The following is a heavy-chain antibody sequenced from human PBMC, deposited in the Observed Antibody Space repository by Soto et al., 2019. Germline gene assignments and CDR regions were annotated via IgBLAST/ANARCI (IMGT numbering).Heavy chain of an antibody. CDR2: ISGSGGST. CDR1: GFTFSSYA. J-gene: IGHJ6*02. Sequence: PGGSLRLSCAASGFTFSSYAMSWVRQAPGKGLEWVSAISGSGGSTNYADSVKGRFTISRDNSKNTLYLQMNSLRAEDTAVYYCAKGHDFWSGYYYYGMDVWGQGTTVTVS. V-gene: IGHV3-23*01. CDR3: AKGHDFWSGYYYYGMDV. D-gene: IGHD3-3*01.